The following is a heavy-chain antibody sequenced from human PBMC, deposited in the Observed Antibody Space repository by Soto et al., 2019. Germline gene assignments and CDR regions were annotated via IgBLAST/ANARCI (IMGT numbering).Heavy chain of an antibody. J-gene: IGHJ3*02. Sequence: ASVKVSCKASGYTFTSYAVHWVRQAPGQRLEWMGWINAGNGNTKYSQKFQGRVTITRDTSASTAYMELSSLRSEDTAVYYCARDKNYYDSSGGDAFDIWGQGTMVTVSS. D-gene: IGHD3-22*01. V-gene: IGHV1-3*01. CDR2: INAGNGNT. CDR1: GYTFTSYA. CDR3: ARDKNYYDSSGGDAFDI.